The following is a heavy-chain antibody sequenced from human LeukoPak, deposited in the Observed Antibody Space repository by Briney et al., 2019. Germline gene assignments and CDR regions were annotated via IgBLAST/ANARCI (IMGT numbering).Heavy chain of an antibody. CDR2: TRNKANSYTT. J-gene: IGHJ3*02. Sequence: RPGGSLRLSCAASGFTFSDLYMDWVRQAPGKGREWVGRTRNKANSYTTEYAASVKGRFTISRDDSKNSLYLQMISLKTEDTAVYYCARGRSCSSKSCFPGDAFDIWGQGTMVTVSS. D-gene: IGHD2-2*01. CDR3: ARGRSCSSKSCFPGDAFDI. CDR1: GFTFSDLY. V-gene: IGHV3-72*01.